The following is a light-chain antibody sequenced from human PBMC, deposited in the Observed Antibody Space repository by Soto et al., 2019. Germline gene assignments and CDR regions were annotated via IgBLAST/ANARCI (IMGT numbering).Light chain of an antibody. CDR3: QQDYNTPPT. J-gene: IGKJ1*01. Sequence: DIVMTQSPDSLAVSLGERATINCKSSQSVLYRSNNKNYLAWYQQKPGQPPKLLIYWASTRESGVPDRFSGSGSGTDFNLTISSLQAEDVAVYYCQQDYNTPPTFGQGTKVEI. V-gene: IGKV4-1*01. CDR1: QSVLYRSNNKNY. CDR2: WAS.